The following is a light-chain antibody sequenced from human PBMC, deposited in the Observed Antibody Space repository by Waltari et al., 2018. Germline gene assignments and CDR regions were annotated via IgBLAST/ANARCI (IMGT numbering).Light chain of an antibody. CDR3: QQYNNWPPSYT. V-gene: IGKV3-15*01. CDR1: QSVSDN. CDR2: GAS. J-gene: IGKJ2*01. Sequence: EIVMTQSPATLSVSPGERVTLSCRASQSVSDNLAWYQQKPGKAPRLLIYGASTRATGIPARFSGSGSGTEFTLTISSLQSEDFVVYYCQQYNNWPPSYTFGQGTKLEIK.